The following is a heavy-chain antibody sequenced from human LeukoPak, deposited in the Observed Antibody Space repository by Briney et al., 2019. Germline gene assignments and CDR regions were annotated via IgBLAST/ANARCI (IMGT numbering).Heavy chain of an antibody. CDR2: INFDGSST. CDR1: GFTLSSYW. D-gene: IGHD5-12*01. J-gene: IGHJ6*02. V-gene: IGHV3-74*01. Sequence: GGSLRLSCAASGFTLSSYWMHWVRQAPGKGLVWVSRINFDGSSTTYADSVKGRFTISRDNAKNTLYLQMNSLRAEDTGVYYCAKVRGPNDHRNYAMDVWGQGTTVTVAS. CDR3: AKVRGPNDHRNYAMDV.